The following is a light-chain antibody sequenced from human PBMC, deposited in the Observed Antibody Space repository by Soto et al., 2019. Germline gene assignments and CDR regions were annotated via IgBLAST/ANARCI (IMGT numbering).Light chain of an antibody. Sequence: QAVVTQEPSLTVSPGGTVTLTCGSSTGAVTSGHYPDWFQQKPGQAPRTLIYDTSNKHSWTPARFSGSLLGGKAALTLSGAQREDEAEYYCLLSYSGARVVFGGGTKLTVL. J-gene: IGLJ2*01. CDR3: LLSYSGARVV. V-gene: IGLV7-46*01. CDR1: TGAVTSGHY. CDR2: DTS.